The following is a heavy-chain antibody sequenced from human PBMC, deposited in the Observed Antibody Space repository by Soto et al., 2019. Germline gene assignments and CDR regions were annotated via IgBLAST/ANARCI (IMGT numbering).Heavy chain of an antibody. V-gene: IGHV3-7*05. CDR3: ARGASWGITIFGVVIYNWLDP. Sequence: GGSLRLSCAASGFTFSSYWMSWVRQAPGKGLEWVANIKQDGSEKYYVDSVKGRFTISRDNAKNSLYLQMNSLRAEDTAVYYCARGASWGITIFGVVIYNWLDPWGQGTLVTVSS. CDR2: IKQDGSEK. CDR1: GFTFSSYW. D-gene: IGHD3-3*01. J-gene: IGHJ5*02.